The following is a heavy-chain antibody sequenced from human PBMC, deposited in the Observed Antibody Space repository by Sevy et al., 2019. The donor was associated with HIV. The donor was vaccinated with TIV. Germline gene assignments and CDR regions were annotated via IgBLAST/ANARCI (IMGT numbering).Heavy chain of an antibody. CDR1: GFTFSNFA. Sequence: GGSLRLSFAASGFTFSNFAMHWVRQAPGKGLEWVAVISYDGSNKYYADSVKGRFTISRDNSKNTLYLQMNSLRPEDTAVYYCANGLRSDSSDYYYSDDYYHGMDVWGQGTTVTVSS. D-gene: IGHD3-22*01. CDR3: ANGLRSDSSDYYYSDDYYHGMDV. V-gene: IGHV3-30-3*01. CDR2: ISYDGSNK. J-gene: IGHJ6*02.